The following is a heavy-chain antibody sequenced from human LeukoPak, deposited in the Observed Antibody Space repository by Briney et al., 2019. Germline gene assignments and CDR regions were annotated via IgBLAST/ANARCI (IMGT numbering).Heavy chain of an antibody. V-gene: IGHV3-53*01. Sequence: GGSLRLSCAASGFTVSSNYMSWVRQAPGKGLEWVSVIYSGGSTYYADSVKGRFTISRDNSKNTLYLQMNSLRAEDTAVYYCARSVDTAMGGFFDYWGQGPLVTVSS. CDR3: ARSVDTAMGGFFDY. CDR2: IYSGGST. J-gene: IGHJ4*02. D-gene: IGHD5-18*01. CDR1: GFTVSSNY.